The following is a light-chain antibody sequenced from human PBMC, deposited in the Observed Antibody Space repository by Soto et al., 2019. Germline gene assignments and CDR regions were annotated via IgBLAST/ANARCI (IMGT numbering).Light chain of an antibody. V-gene: IGLV8-61*01. CDR3: LLYVGSGIHWV. J-gene: IGLJ3*02. Sequence: QAVVTQEPSFSVSPGGTVTLTCGLTSGSVSTRNYPSWYQQIPGQAPRTLIYNTNTRSSGVPDRFSGSILGNKAALTITGAQAEDESDYHGLLYVGSGIHWVFGGGTKLTVL. CDR2: NTN. CDR1: SGSVSTRNY.